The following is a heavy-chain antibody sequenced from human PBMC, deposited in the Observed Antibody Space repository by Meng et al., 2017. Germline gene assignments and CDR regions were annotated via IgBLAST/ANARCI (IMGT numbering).Heavy chain of an antibody. CDR2: INSDGSST. CDR3: ALIAAAGPSSRGYFDY. J-gene: IGHJ4*02. Sequence: GGSLRLSCATSGFTFSSYWMHWVRQAPGKGLVWVSRINSDGSSTSYADSVKGRFTISRDNAKNTLYLQMNSLRAEDTAVYYCALIAAAGPSSRGYFDYWGQGTLVTVSS. D-gene: IGHD6-13*01. V-gene: IGHV3-74*01. CDR1: GFTFSSYW.